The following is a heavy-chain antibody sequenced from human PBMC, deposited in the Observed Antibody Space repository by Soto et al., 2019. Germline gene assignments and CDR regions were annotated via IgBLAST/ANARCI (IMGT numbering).Heavy chain of an antibody. Sequence: QVQLVQSGAAVKKPGASVKVSCKASGYTFTSYGISWVRQAPGQVLEWMGWISAYNGNTNYAQKLQGRVTITTDTATSTAYMELWSLRSDDTVVYYCARDSSSSCFQSFDPPENNWFDPWGQGTLVTVSS. CDR1: GYTFTSYG. D-gene: IGHD6-6*01. CDR2: ISAYNGNT. J-gene: IGHJ5*02. CDR3: ARDSSSSCFQSFDPPENNWFDP. V-gene: IGHV1-18*04.